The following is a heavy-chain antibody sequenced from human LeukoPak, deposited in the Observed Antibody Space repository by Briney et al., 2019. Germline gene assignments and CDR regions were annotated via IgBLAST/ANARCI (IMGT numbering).Heavy chain of an antibody. V-gene: IGHV1-2*02. Sequence: ASVKVSCKASGYTFTGHYIQWVRHAPGQGLEWMVWINPSSGGTKYAQRFQGRVTITRDTSINTAYMEMTRLKSDDTAVYYCARDRLSLSSPGYYCYGMDVWGHGTKVTVSS. D-gene: IGHD6-13*01. CDR2: INPSSGGT. CDR3: ARDRLSLSSPGYYCYGMDV. J-gene: IGHJ6*02. CDR1: GYTFTGHY.